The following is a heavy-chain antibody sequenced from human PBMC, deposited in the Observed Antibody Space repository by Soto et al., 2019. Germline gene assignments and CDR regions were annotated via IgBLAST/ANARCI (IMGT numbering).Heavy chain of an antibody. J-gene: IGHJ6*03. CDR1: GYIFLNYG. V-gene: IGHV1-18*01. Sequence: QVQLVQSGAELKKPGASLKVSCKASGYIFLNYGVSWVRQAPGQGLEWIGWISAENGDTNYAQKFQGRATMTTDTLTRTAYLDVRSLSSHDPAVYSCATAVRISGYYAYYTDVWGKGTTVTVSS. CDR3: ATAVRISGYYAYYTDV. D-gene: IGHD3-10*01. CDR2: ISAENGDT.